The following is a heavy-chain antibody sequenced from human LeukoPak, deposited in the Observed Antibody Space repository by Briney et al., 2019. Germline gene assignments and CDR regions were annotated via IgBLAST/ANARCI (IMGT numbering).Heavy chain of an antibody. CDR2: IYSGGST. CDR1: GFTFSSYA. D-gene: IGHD6-19*01. J-gene: IGHJ4*02. CDR3: AREDSSGWGYFDY. Sequence: GSLRLSCAASGFTFSSYAMSWVRRAPGKGLEWVSVIYSGGSTYYADSVKGRFTISRDNSKNTLYLQMNSLRAEDTAVYYCAREDSSGWGYFDYWGQGTLVTVSS. V-gene: IGHV3-53*01.